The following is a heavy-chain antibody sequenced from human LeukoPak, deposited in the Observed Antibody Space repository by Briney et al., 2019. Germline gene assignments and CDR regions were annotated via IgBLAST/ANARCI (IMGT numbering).Heavy chain of an antibody. CDR1: GFTFSDYT. J-gene: IGHJ3*02. D-gene: IGHD6-13*01. Sequence: GGSLRLSCPAFGFTFSDYTMQWLRQAPGKGLEWVAVIWHDGTYISYGDSVRGRFTISRDNSKNTLYLQMNSLRAEDTAVYYCAREGPTTAVGSGAPDIWGLGTMVTVSS. CDR2: IWHDGTYI. CDR3: AREGPTTAVGSGAPDI. V-gene: IGHV3-33*01.